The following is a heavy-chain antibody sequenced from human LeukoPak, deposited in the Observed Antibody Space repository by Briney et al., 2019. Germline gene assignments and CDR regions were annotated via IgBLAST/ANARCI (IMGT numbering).Heavy chain of an antibody. CDR3: AKDGGYARDIAFDY. CDR1: GFTFSSYG. CDR2: ISYDGSNK. Sequence: PGRSLRLSCAASGFTFSSYGMHWVRQAPGKGLEWGAVISYDGSNKYYADSVKGRFTISRDNSKNTLYLQMNSLRAEDTAVYYCAKDGGYARDIAFDYWGQGTLVTVSS. J-gene: IGHJ4*02. D-gene: IGHD3-16*01. V-gene: IGHV3-30*18.